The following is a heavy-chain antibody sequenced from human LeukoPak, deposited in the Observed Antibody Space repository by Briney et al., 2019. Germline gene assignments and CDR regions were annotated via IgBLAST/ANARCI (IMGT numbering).Heavy chain of an antibody. CDR3: ARGYCSSTSCYRDHYYYGMDV. CDR2: IYYSGSA. J-gene: IGHJ6*02. CDR1: GGSIRSYY. D-gene: IGHD2-2*01. Sequence: PSETLSLTCTASGGSIRSYYWTWIRQPPGKGLEWIGYIYYSGSANYNPSLKSRVTISVDTSKNQLSLKLSSVTAAGTAVYYCARGYCSSTSCYRDHYYYGMDVWGQGTTVTVSS. V-gene: IGHV4-59*08.